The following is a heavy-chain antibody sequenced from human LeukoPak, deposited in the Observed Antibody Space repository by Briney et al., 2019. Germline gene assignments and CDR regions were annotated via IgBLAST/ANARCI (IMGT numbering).Heavy chain of an antibody. D-gene: IGHD5-18*01. V-gene: IGHV4-59*01. Sequence: SETLSLTCTVSGGSISSFYWSWIRQPPGKALEWIGYIYYSGSTTYNPSLKSRVTISLDTSKNQVSLKLTSVTAADTAVYYCARAGLWLSRGATFVDYWGQGTLVTVSS. CDR1: GGSISSFY. CDR3: ARAGLWLSRGATFVDY. J-gene: IGHJ4*02. CDR2: IYYSGST.